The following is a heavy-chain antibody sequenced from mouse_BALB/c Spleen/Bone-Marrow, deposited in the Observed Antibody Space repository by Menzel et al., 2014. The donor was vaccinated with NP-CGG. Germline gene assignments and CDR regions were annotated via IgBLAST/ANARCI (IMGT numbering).Heavy chain of an antibody. CDR2: IYPVNVHA. V-gene: IGHV1S56*01. D-gene: IGHD2-3*01. Sequence: VQLQQSGPERVKPGASVRISCKASGYTFTNYYIHWVKQRPGQGLEWIGWIYPVNVHANFNEKFRGKATLTADKSSSTAYMQLSSLTSEDSAVYFCARWLLPYYAMDYWGQGTSVTVSS. CDR1: GYTFTNYY. J-gene: IGHJ4*01. CDR3: ARWLLPYYAMDY.